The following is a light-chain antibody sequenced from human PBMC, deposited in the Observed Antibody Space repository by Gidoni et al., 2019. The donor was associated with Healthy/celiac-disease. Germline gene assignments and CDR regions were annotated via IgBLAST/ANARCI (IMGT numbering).Light chain of an antibody. Sequence: DIQMNPSPSSLSASVGDRVTITCRASQSISSYINWYQQKPGKAPKLLIYAASSLQSGVPSRFSGSGSGTDFTLTISSLQPEDFATYYCQQSYSTPLTFGGGTKVEIK. J-gene: IGKJ4*01. CDR2: AAS. CDR1: QSISSY. V-gene: IGKV1-39*01. CDR3: QQSYSTPLT.